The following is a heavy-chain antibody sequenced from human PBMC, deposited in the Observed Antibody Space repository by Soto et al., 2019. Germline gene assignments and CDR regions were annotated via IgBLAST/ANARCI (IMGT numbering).Heavy chain of an antibody. J-gene: IGHJ6*02. D-gene: IGHD7-27*01. CDR3: ARDXGRTYWGLYYYYYGMDV. CDR2: IKQDGSEK. CDR1: GFTFSSYW. Sequence: GGSLRLSCAASGFTFSSYWMSWVRQAPGKGLERVANIKQDGSEKYYVDSVKGRFTISRDNAKNSLYLQMNSLRAEDTAVYYCARDXGRTYWGLYYYYYGMDVWGQGTTVTVSS. V-gene: IGHV3-7*03.